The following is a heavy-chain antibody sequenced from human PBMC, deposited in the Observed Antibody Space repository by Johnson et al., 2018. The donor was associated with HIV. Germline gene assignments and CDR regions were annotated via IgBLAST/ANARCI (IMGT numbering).Heavy chain of an antibody. J-gene: IGHJ3*02. V-gene: IGHV3-9*01. CDR3: AKVVGIAAAGWDAFDI. Sequence: VQLVESGRGLVQPGRSLRLSCAASGFTFDDYAMHWVRQAPGKGLEWVSGISWNSGNTGYADSVKGRFTISRDNAKNSLYLQMNSLRAEDTALYYCAKVVGIAAAGWDAFDIWGQGTMVTVSS. CDR2: ISWNSGNT. CDR1: GFTFDDYA. D-gene: IGHD6-13*01.